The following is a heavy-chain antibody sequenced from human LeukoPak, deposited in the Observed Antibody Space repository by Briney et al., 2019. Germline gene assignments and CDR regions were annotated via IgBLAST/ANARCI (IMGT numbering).Heavy chain of an antibody. Sequence: SETLSLTCAVYGGSFSGYYWSWIRQPPGKGLEWIGEINHSGSTNYNPSLKSRVTISVDTSKNQFSLKLSSVTAADTAVYYCARLSGYRLLIVWGQGTLVTVSS. CDR3: ARLSGYRLLIV. J-gene: IGHJ4*02. CDR1: GGSFSGYY. CDR2: INHSGST. D-gene: IGHD2-2*01. V-gene: IGHV4-34*01.